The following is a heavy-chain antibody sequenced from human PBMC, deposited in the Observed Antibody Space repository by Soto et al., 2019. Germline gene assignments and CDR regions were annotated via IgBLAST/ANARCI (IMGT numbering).Heavy chain of an antibody. Sequence: EVQVIESGGGLLQPGGSLRLSCATSGFTFGNFAMSWVRQAPGRGLEWVSGMSSASSTTYYGDSVKGRFTISRDTSKNTLYLKMNTLRAEDTAVYYCAKNKARNLPRIIDYWGQGTLVTVPS. D-gene: IGHD1-1*01. V-gene: IGHV3-23*01. J-gene: IGHJ4*02. CDR3: AKNKARNLPRIIDY. CDR1: GFTFGNFA. CDR2: MSSASSTT.